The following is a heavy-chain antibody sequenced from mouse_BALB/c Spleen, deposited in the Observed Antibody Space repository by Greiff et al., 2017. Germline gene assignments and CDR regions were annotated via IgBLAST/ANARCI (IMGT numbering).Heavy chain of an antibody. CDR2: INPSSGYT. J-gene: IGHJ4*01. V-gene: IGHV1-4*01. CDR1: GYTFTSYT. CDR3: ARSDKYYAMDY. Sequence: VQGVESGAELARPGASVKMSCKASGYTFTSYTMHWVKQRPGQGLEWIGYINPSSGYTNYNQKFKDKATLTADKSSSTAYMQLSSLTSEDSAVYYCARSDKYYAMDYWGQGTSVTVSS.